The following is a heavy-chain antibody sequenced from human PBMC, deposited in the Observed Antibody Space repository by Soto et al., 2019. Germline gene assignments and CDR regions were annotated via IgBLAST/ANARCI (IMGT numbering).Heavy chain of an antibody. J-gene: IGHJ4*02. CDR3: ARDPLIAAAGASDY. D-gene: IGHD6-13*01. Sequence: EVQLVESGGGLVQPGGSLRLSCAASGFTVSSNYMSWVRQAPGTGLEWVSVIYSGGSTYYADSVKCRFTISRDNSKNTLYLQMNSLRAEDTAVYYCARDPLIAAAGASDYWGQGTLVTVSS. V-gene: IGHV3-66*01. CDR2: IYSGGST. CDR1: GFTVSSNY.